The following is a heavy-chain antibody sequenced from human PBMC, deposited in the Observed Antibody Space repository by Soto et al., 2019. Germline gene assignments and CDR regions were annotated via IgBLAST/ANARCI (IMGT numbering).Heavy chain of an antibody. CDR3: ARDKRIRRFDY. CDR2: INPNSGGT. D-gene: IGHD3-16*01. Sequence: QVQLVQSGAEVKKPGASVKVSCKASGYTFTGYYMHWVRQAPGQGLEWMGWINPNSGGTNYAQKLQDRVTMPRDTSISTAYMELSRLRSDDTAVYYCARDKRIRRFDYWGQGTLVTVSA. V-gene: IGHV1-2*02. J-gene: IGHJ4*02. CDR1: GYTFTGYY.